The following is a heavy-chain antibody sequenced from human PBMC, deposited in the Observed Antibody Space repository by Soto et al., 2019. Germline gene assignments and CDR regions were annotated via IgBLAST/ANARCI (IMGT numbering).Heavy chain of an antibody. CDR2: ISSSWTN. J-gene: IGHJ6*02. D-gene: IGHD3-9*01. CDR1: GGSIRDYF. V-gene: IGHV4-59*01. CDR3: ARDRKLVIPGNYYYYGMDV. Sequence: QLQLQESGPGLVKPSETLSLTCSVSGGSIRDYFWTWIRQPPGKGLEWIGYISSSWTNNYNSSLKSPVTISLDTSRNHFSLKLSSVTAADTAVYFCARDRKLVIPGNYYYYGMDVWGQGTTVTVSS.